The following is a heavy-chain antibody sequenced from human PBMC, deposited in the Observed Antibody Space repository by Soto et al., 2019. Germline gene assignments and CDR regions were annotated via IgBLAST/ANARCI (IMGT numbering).Heavy chain of an antibody. J-gene: IGHJ6*01. V-gene: IGHV4-39*01. CDR3: ARKRRHFYYINYY. D-gene: IGHD3-22*01. CDR1: GGSINTSSYY. Sequence: SETLSLTCTVSGGSINTSSYYWGWIRQPPGKGLEWVGSIDYSGSTYYNPSLKSRVTISVDTSKNQFSLKLSSVTAADTAVYYRARKRRHFYYINYY. CDR2: IDYSGST.